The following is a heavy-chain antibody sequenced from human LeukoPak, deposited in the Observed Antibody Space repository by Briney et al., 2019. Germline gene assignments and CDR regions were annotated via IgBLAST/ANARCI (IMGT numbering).Heavy chain of an antibody. CDR3: ARERGCSSTSCFLDAFDI. CDR1: W. V-gene: IGHV3-74*01. D-gene: IGHD2-2*01. CDR2: IFSDGNST. Sequence: WMHWVRQAPEKGLVWVSRIFSDGNSTSYADSVKGRFTISRDNSKNTLYLQMNSLRAEDTAVYYCARERGCSSTSCFLDAFDIWGQGTMVTVSS. J-gene: IGHJ3*02.